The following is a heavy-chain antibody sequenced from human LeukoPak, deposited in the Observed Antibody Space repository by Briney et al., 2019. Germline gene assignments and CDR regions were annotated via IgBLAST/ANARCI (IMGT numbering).Heavy chain of an antibody. J-gene: IGHJ4*02. D-gene: IGHD3-10*01. CDR1: GGSFSGFY. CDR2: INHSGDT. V-gene: IGHV4-34*01. Sequence: SENLSLTCAVYGGSFSGFYWSWIRQSPGKGLEWIGEINHSGDTNYNPSLKSRLTISVDTSKNHVSLSLSSVTAADTAVYYCHLVRGGGYFDYWGQGILVTVSS. CDR3: HLVRGGGYFDY.